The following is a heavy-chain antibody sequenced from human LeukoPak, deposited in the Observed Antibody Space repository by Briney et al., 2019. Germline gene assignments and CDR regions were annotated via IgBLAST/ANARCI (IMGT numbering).Heavy chain of an antibody. V-gene: IGHV3-11*01. CDR1: GFTFSDYY. Sequence: GGSLRLSCAASGFTFSDYYMSWIRQATGKGLEWVSYISSSGSTIYYADSVKGRFTISRDNAKNSLYLQMNSLRAEDTAVYYCARDFSPYYYDRSALLVDIWGQGTMVTVSS. J-gene: IGHJ3*02. CDR3: ARDFSPYYYDRSALLVDI. CDR2: ISSSGSTI. D-gene: IGHD3-22*01.